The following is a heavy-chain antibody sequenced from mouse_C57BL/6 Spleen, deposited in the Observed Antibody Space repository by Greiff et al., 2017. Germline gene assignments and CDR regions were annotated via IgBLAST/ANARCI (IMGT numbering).Heavy chain of an antibody. Sequence: VQLQQSGPELVKPGASVKISCKASGYSFTGYYMNWVKQSPEKSLEWIGEINPSTGGTTYNQKFKAKATLTVDKSSSTAYMQLKSLTSEDSAVYYCARSGYYYGSSYDWYFDVWGTGTTVTVSS. V-gene: IGHV1-42*01. CDR1: GYSFTGYY. CDR2: INPSTGGT. J-gene: IGHJ1*03. CDR3: ARSGYYYGSSYDWYFDV. D-gene: IGHD1-1*01.